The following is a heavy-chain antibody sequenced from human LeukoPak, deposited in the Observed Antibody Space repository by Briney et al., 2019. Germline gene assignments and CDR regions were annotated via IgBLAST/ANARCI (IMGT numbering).Heavy chain of an antibody. J-gene: IGHJ4*02. V-gene: IGHV1-2*02. CDR1: GYTFTGYY. D-gene: IGHD3-22*01. Sequence: ASVKVSCKASGYTFTGYYMHWVRQAPGQGLEWMGWINPNSGGTNYAQKFQGRVTMTRDTSISTAYMELSRPRSDDTAVYYCARAPRSSYYDSSGSWGQGTLVTVSS. CDR2: INPNSGGT. CDR3: ARAPRSSYYDSSGS.